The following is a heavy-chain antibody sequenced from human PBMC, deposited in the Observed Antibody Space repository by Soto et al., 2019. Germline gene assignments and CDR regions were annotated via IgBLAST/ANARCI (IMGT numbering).Heavy chain of an antibody. Sequence: ASVKVSCKASGYTFTSYGISWVRQAPGQGLEWMGWISAYNGNTNYAQKLQGRVTMTTDTSTSTAYMELRSLRSDDTAVYYCARDTPGYDYVWGSYRYTKTPFDSWGQGTLVTVSS. CDR3: ARDTPGYDYVWGSYRYTKTPFDS. CDR2: ISAYNGNT. V-gene: IGHV1-18*01. CDR1: GYTFTSYG. J-gene: IGHJ4*02. D-gene: IGHD3-16*02.